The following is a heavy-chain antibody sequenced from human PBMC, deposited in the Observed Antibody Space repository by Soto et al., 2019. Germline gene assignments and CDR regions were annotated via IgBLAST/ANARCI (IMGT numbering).Heavy chain of an antibody. CDR1: GYTFTSYD. D-gene: IGHD2-2*01. CDR2: MNPNSGNT. J-gene: IGHJ1*01. CDR3: ARSYCSSTSCYLYFQH. V-gene: IGHV1-8*01. Sequence: VQLVQSGAEVKKPGASVKVSCKASGYTFTSYDINWVRQATGQGLEWMGWMNPNSGNTGYAQKFQGRVTMTRNTSISTAYMELSSLRSEDTAAYYCARSYCSSTSCYLYFQHWGQGTLVTVSS.